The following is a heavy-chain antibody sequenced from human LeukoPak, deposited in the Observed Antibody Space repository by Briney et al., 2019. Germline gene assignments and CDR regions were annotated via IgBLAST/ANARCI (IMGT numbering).Heavy chain of an antibody. CDR1: GGSISSYY. D-gene: IGHD3-16*01. V-gene: IGHV4-59*13. CDR2: IYYSGST. Sequence: PSETLSPTCTVSGGSISSYYWSWIRQPPGKGLEWIGYIYYSGSTNYNPSLKSRVTISVDTSKNQFSLKLSSVTAADTAVYYCARDRLGAKNYYYYYGMDVWGQGTTVTVSS. CDR3: ARDRLGAKNYYYYYGMDV. J-gene: IGHJ6*02.